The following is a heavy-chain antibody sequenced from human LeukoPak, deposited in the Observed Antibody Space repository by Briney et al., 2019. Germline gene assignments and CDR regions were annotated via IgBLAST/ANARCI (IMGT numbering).Heavy chain of an antibody. J-gene: IGHJ4*02. Sequence: GGSLRLSCAASGFTFNTNAMSWVRQAPGKGLEWVSTISGRTGGTYYADSVKGRFTISRDNSKSTLYLQMDSLRAEDTAVYYCAKCGNSGCHLIDYWGQGTLVTVSS. V-gene: IGHV3-23*01. CDR2: ISGRTGGT. CDR1: GFTFNTNA. CDR3: AKCGNSGCHLIDY. D-gene: IGHD5-12*01.